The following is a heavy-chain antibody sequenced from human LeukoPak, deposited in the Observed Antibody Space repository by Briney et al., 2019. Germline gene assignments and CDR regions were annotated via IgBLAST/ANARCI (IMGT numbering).Heavy chain of an antibody. D-gene: IGHD1-1*01. CDR2: ISVSGT. Sequence: GGSLRLSCTASGFRFGGYSIHWVRQAPGKGLEWLSYISVSGTIHADSVMGRVTVSRDNAKNSLYLQMNSLRAEDTAVYYCATDSPETAAFDYWGQGTLVTVSS. J-gene: IGHJ4*02. V-gene: IGHV3-48*04. CDR3: ATDSPETAAFDY. CDR1: GFRFGGYS.